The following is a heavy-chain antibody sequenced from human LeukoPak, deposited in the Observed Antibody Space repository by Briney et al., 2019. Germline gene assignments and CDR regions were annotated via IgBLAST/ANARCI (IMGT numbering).Heavy chain of an antibody. CDR3: ARLHYDFWSGPNWFDP. CDR2: ISAYNGNT. J-gene: IGHJ5*02. V-gene: IGHV1-18*04. Sequence: ASVKVSCKASGYTFTSYGISWVRQAPGQGLEWMGWISAYNGNTNYAQKLQGRVTMTTDTSTSTAYMELRSLRSDDTAVYYCARLHYDFWSGPNWFDPWGQGTLVTVSS. CDR1: GYTFTSYG. D-gene: IGHD3-3*01.